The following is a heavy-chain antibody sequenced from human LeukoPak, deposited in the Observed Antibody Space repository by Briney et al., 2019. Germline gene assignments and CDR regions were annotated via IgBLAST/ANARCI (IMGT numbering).Heavy chain of an antibody. CDR3: ARENDYYDSSGYYPDAFDI. CDR1: GYPFTSYG. D-gene: IGHD3-22*01. J-gene: IGHJ3*02. CDR2: ISAYNGNT. Sequence: ASVKVSCKASGYPFTSYGISWVRQAPGQGLEWMGWISAYNGNTNYAQKLQGRVTMTTDTSTSTAYMELRSLRSDDTAVYYCARENDYYDSSGYYPDAFDIWGQGTMVTVSS. V-gene: IGHV1-18*01.